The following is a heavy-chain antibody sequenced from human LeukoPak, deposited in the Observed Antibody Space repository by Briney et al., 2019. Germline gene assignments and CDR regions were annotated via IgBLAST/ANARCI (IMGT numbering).Heavy chain of an antibody. CDR1: GYTFTSYD. V-gene: IGHV1-8*03. D-gene: IGHD3-22*01. CDR2: MNPNSGNT. Sequence: ASVKVSCKASGYTFTSYDINWARQATGQGLEWMGWMNPNSGNTGYAQKFQGRVTITRNTSISTAYMELSSLRSEDTAVYYCARGLDSSGLPDYWGQGTLVTVSS. CDR3: ARGLDSSGLPDY. J-gene: IGHJ4*02.